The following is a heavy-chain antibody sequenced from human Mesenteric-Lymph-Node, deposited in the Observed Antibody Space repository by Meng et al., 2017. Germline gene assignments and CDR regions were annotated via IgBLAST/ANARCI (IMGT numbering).Heavy chain of an antibody. D-gene: IGHD3-10*01. Sequence: SVKVSCKASGGTFSSYTISWVRQAPGQGLEWMGRIIPILGIANYAQKFQGRVTITADKSTSTAYMELSSLRSEDTAVYYCAAYGSGSFGMAFDYWGQGTLVTVSS. CDR3: AAYGSGSFGMAFDY. CDR2: IIPILGIA. J-gene: IGHJ4*02. V-gene: IGHV1-69*02. CDR1: GGTFSSYT.